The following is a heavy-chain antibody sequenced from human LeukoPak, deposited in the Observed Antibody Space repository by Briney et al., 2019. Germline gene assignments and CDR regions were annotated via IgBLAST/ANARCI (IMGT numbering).Heavy chain of an antibody. Sequence: PGGSLRLSCAASGFTFDDYATHWVRQAPGKGLEWVSLISWDGGSTYYADSVKGRFTISRDNSKNSLYLQMNSLRAEDTALYYCAKAVYGGIDDAFDIWGQGTMVTVSS. CDR1: GFTFDDYA. D-gene: IGHD4-23*01. CDR3: AKAVYGGIDDAFDI. V-gene: IGHV3-43D*03. CDR2: ISWDGGST. J-gene: IGHJ3*02.